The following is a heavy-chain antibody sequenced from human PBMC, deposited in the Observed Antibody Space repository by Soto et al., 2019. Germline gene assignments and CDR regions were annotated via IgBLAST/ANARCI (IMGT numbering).Heavy chain of an antibody. CDR2: ISGGGGPT. CDR1: GFTFSTYA. CDR3: AKVSRFLDSGLI. V-gene: IGHV3-23*01. J-gene: IGHJ3*02. Sequence: EVQLLESGGGLVQPGGSLRLSCTASGFTFSTYAMTWVRQAPGKGLEWVSAISGGGGPTYYADSVKGRFTISRDNSKNSLYLQMNSLRGDDTAVYYCAKVSRFLDSGLIWGQGTLVTVSS. D-gene: IGHD3-10*01.